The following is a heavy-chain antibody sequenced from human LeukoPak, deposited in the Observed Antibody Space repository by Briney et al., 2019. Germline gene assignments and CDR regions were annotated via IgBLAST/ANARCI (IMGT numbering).Heavy chain of an antibody. Sequence: ASVKVSCKASGGTFNSYVISWVRQAPGQGLEWMGRIIPILGIPNYAQKFQGRVTITADKSTSTAYMELSSLRSEDTAVYYCARDPPQNYDFLTGYYNYWGQGTLVTVSS. CDR2: IIPILGIP. V-gene: IGHV1-69*04. CDR3: ARDPPQNYDFLTGYYNY. J-gene: IGHJ4*02. CDR1: GGTFNSYV. D-gene: IGHD3-9*01.